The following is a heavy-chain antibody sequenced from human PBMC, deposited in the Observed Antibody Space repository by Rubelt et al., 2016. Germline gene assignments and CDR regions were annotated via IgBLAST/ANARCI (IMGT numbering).Heavy chain of an antibody. Sequence: VQLVESGGGLVQPGGSLKLSCAASGFTFSGSAVHWVRQASGKGLEWVSSISSGGSDIFHADSVKGRFSISRDNAKTSGYLQMNSLRAEDTAVYYCARGYGYVDYWGQGTLVTVSS. V-gene: IGHV3-21*01. D-gene: IGHD5-18*01. J-gene: IGHJ4*02. CDR2: ISSGGSDI. CDR3: ARGYGYVDY. CDR1: GFTFSGSA.